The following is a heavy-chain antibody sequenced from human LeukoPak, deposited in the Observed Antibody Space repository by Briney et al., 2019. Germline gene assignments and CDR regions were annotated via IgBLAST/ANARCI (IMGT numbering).Heavy chain of an antibody. J-gene: IGHJ4*02. CDR2: VYDTGRA. V-gene: IGHV4-38-2*02. Sequence: SETLSLTCIVSGSSVSGGYFWGWIRQPPGKGLEWIGSVYDTGRAYYYPSFGSRVTVSVDTSKNQFSLRLTSVTAADTAVYYCARLGFAFLRGGIDSWGQGTLVTVSS. CDR1: GSSVSGGYF. CDR3: ARLGFAFLRGGIDS. D-gene: IGHD3-10*01.